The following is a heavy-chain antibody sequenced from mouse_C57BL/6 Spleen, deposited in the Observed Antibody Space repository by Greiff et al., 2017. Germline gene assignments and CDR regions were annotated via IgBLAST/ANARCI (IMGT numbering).Heavy chain of an antibody. CDR3: ARTSSGYAMGY. CDR1: GYTFTSYW. J-gene: IGHJ4*01. D-gene: IGHD1-1*01. CDR2: IDPSDSYT. V-gene: IGHV1-59*01. Sequence: QVQLQQPGAELVRPGTSVKLSCKASGYTFTSYWMHWVKQRPGQGLEWIGVIDPSDSYTNYNQKFKGKATLTVDTSSSTAYMKLSSLTSEDSAVYYCARTSSGYAMGYWGHGAPVTVSS.